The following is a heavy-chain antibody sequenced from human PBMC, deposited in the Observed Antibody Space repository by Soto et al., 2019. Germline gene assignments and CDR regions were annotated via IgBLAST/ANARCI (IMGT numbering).Heavy chain of an antibody. D-gene: IGHD3-22*01. J-gene: IGHJ5*02. CDR1: GGSFSGYY. CDR2: INHSGST. CDR3: ASGPITTSPRFDP. Sequence: ETLSLTXAVYGGSFSGYYWSWIRQPPGKGLEWIGEINHSGSTNYNPSLKRRVTISVDKSKNQFSLKLTSVTAADTAVYYCASGPITTSPRFDPWGQGTLVTVSS. V-gene: IGHV4-34*01.